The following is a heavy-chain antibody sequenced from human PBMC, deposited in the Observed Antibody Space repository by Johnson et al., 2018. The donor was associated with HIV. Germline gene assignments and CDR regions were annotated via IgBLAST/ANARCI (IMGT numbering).Heavy chain of an antibody. Sequence: VQLVESGGGVVQPGRSLRLSCAASGFTFSSYAMHWVRQAPAKGLEWVAVISYDGSDKYYADSVKGRFTISRDSSKNTLYLQMNSLRAEDMAVYYCAIGRGEFPRHAFDIWGQGTMVTVSS. J-gene: IGHJ3*02. CDR1: GFTFSSYA. CDR2: ISYDGSDK. V-gene: IGHV3-30*04. CDR3: AIGRGEFPRHAFDI. D-gene: IGHD3-10*01.